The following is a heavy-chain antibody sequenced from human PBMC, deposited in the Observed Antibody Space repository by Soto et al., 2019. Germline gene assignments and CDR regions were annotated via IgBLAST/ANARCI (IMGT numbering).Heavy chain of an antibody. CDR3: ASPPYGMDV. CDR1: GGSIRSGGYY. V-gene: IGHV4-31*03. J-gene: IGHJ6*02. CDR2: IYYSGST. Sequence: PSETLSLTCTGSGGSIRSGGYYWSWVRQSPRRGLEWIGNIYYSGSTYYNPSLKSRLTISVDTSKNQFSLNLSSVTAADTAVYYCASPPYGMDVWGQGTTVTVSS.